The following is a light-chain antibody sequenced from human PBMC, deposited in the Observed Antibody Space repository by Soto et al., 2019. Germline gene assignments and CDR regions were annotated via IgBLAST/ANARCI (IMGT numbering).Light chain of an antibody. Sequence: QSVLTQPPSVSGSPGQSVTISCTGTSSDIGSYNGVSWYQQPPGTAPKLIIYEGSTRPSGVPDRFSGSKSGNTASLTISGLPDEDEADYYCNSYTISGTYVFGTGTKLTVL. J-gene: IGLJ1*01. CDR2: EGS. V-gene: IGLV2-18*02. CDR1: SSDIGSYNG. CDR3: NSYTISGTYV.